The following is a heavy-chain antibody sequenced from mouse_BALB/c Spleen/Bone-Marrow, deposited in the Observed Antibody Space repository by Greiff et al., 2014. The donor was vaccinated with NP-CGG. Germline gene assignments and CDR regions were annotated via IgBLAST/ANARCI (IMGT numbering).Heavy chain of an antibody. V-gene: IGHV6-6*02. Sequence: LQQSGEGLVQPGGSMKLSCVASGFTFSNYWMNWVRQSPEKGLEWVAEIRLKSNNYATHYAESVKGRFTISRDDSKSSVYLQMNNLRAEDTGIYYCTRPTMITWFAYWGQGTLVTVSA. CDR1: GFTFSNYW. CDR2: IRLKSNNYAT. J-gene: IGHJ3*01. D-gene: IGHD2-4*01. CDR3: TRPTMITWFAY.